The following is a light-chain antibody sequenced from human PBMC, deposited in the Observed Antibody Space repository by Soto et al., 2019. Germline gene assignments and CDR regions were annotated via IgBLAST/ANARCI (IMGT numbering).Light chain of an antibody. CDR1: QSVSSTY. Sequence: EIVLTQSPDTLSLSPGERATLSCRASQSVSSTYLAWYQQKPGQAPRLLIYDASSRATGIPDRFSGSGSGTDFTLTISRLEPEDFAVYYCQRYDISPFPFGQGTKLEIK. V-gene: IGKV3-20*01. CDR3: QRYDISPFP. J-gene: IGKJ2*01. CDR2: DAS.